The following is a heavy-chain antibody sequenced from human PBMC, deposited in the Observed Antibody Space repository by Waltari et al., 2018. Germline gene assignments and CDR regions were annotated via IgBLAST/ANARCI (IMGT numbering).Heavy chain of an antibody. CDR1: GFTFSSYS. CDR2: ISSSSSTI. Sequence: EVQLVESGGGLVQPGGSLRLSCAASGFTFSSYSMNWVRQAPGKGLEWVSYISSSSSTIYYADSVKGRFTISRDNAKNSLYLQMNSLRAEDTAVYYCARTFGDYRWGYYYGMDVWGQGTTVTVSS. D-gene: IGHD4-17*01. V-gene: IGHV3-48*01. CDR3: ARTFGDYRWGYYYGMDV. J-gene: IGHJ6*02.